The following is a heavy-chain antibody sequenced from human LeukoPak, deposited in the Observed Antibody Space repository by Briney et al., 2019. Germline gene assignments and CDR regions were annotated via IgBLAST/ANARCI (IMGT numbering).Heavy chain of an antibody. J-gene: IGHJ5*02. Sequence: ASVKVSCKASGYTFTSYDINWVRQATGQGLEWMGWMNPNSGNTGYAQKFQGRVTITRNTSISTAYMELSSLRSEDTAVYYCARGNTYYYDSSGYRAFDPWGQGTLVTVSS. V-gene: IGHV1-8*01. CDR3: ARGNTYYYDSSGYRAFDP. D-gene: IGHD3-22*01. CDR2: MNPNSGNT. CDR1: GYTFTSYD.